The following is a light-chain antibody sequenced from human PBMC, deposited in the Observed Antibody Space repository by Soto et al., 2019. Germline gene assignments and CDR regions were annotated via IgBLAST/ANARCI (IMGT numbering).Light chain of an antibody. V-gene: IGKV1-12*01. Sequence: DIQMTQSPSSVSASVGDRVTITCRASQDISGWLAWYQQKPGKAPKVLISAASSLQGGVPSRFSGSGYGTDFTLTISSLQPEDFATYYCQQSNTFPWTFGQGTKVEIK. CDR3: QQSNTFPWT. CDR1: QDISGW. J-gene: IGKJ1*01. CDR2: AAS.